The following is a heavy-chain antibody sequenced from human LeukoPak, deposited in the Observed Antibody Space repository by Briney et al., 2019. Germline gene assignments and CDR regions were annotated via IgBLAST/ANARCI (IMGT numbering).Heavy chain of an antibody. V-gene: IGHV1-69*13. J-gene: IGHJ5*02. Sequence: GASVKVSCKASGGTFSSYAISWVRQAPGQGLEWMGGIIPIFGTANYAQKFQGRVTITADESTSTAYMELSSLRSEDTAVYYCARALYDLGNWFDPWGPGTLVTVSS. D-gene: IGHD3-3*01. CDR3: ARALYDLGNWFDP. CDR2: IIPIFGTA. CDR1: GGTFSSYA.